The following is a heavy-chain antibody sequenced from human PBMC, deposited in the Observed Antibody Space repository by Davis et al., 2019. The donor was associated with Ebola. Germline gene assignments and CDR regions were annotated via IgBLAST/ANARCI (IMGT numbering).Heavy chain of an antibody. J-gene: IGHJ6*02. CDR3: AAWSGSYYNGMDV. CDR2: IYSGGST. Sequence: GGSLKISCSASGFTFSSYAMHWVRQAPGKGLEWVSVIYSGGSTYYADSMKGRFTISRDNSKNTLYLQMNSLRAEDTAVYYCAAWSGSYYNGMDVWGQGTTVTVSS. V-gene: IGHV3-53*01. D-gene: IGHD3-3*01. CDR1: GFTFSSYA.